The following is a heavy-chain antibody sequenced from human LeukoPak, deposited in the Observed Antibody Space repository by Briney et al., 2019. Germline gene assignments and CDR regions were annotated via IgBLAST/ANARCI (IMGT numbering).Heavy chain of an antibody. V-gene: IGHV4-34*01. CDR3: AGPKGYGAPPDAFDI. CDR2: INHSGST. J-gene: IGHJ3*02. Sequence: SGTLSLTCAVYGGSFSGYYWSWIRQPPGKGLEWIGEINHSGSTNYNPSLKSRVTISVDTSKSQFSLKLSSVTAADTAVYYCAGPKGYGAPPDAFDIWGQGTMVTVSS. D-gene: IGHD4-17*01. CDR1: GGSFSGYY.